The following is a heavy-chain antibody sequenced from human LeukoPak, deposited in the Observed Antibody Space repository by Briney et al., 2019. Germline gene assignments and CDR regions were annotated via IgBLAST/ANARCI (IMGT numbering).Heavy chain of an antibody. V-gene: IGHV1-69*05. D-gene: IGHD6-19*01. Sequence: SVKVSCKASGGTFSSYAISWVRQAPGQGLEWMGGIIPILGTANYAQKFQGRVTITTDESTSTAYMELSSLRSEDTAVYYCARAPTLYSSPDYWGQGTLVTVSS. CDR3: ARAPTLYSSPDY. CDR2: IIPILGTA. CDR1: GGTFSSYA. J-gene: IGHJ4*02.